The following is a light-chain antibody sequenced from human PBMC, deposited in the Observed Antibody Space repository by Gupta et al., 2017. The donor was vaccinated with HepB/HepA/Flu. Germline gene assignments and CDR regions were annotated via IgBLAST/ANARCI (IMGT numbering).Light chain of an antibody. V-gene: IGLV1-40*01. Sequence: QSVLTPPPSVSAAPGHWVTISCTGSSSNIGAGYDVHWYQQLPATAPKLLIYGNSNRPSGVPDPFSGSKSGTSASLAITGLQAEDEADYYCQSYDSSLSGYVFGTGTKVTVL. CDR3: QSYDSSLSGYV. CDR1: SSNIGAGYD. CDR2: GNS. J-gene: IGLJ1*01.